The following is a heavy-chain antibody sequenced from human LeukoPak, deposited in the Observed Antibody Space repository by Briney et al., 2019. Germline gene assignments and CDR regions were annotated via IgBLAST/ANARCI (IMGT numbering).Heavy chain of an antibody. CDR2: ISNGNT. V-gene: IGHV3-23*01. Sequence: PGGSLRLSCAAYGFPFSRHAMSWVRQPPGKGLEWVSAISNGNTYYADSVRGRFTISRDDSKNTVYLQMNSLRDEDTALYYCVREAGYCASVCLKSNWFDPWGQGTLVTVSS. CDR3: VREAGYCASVCLKSNWFDP. J-gene: IGHJ5*02. CDR1: GFPFSRHA. D-gene: IGHD2-21*02.